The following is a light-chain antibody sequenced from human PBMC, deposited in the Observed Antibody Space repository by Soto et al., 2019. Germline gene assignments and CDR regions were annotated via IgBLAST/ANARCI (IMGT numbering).Light chain of an antibody. J-gene: IGKJ4*01. CDR3: QQYDHVSLLT. CDR2: KAS. V-gene: IGKV1-5*03. Sequence: DLPMTQSPSTLTASVGGRFTITCRASQSISIWLAWYQQKPGKAPKLIXFKASTLHSGVPSRFSGSGSGTEFSLTISGLQPDDFATYYCQQYDHVSLLTFGGGTKVDIK. CDR1: QSISIW.